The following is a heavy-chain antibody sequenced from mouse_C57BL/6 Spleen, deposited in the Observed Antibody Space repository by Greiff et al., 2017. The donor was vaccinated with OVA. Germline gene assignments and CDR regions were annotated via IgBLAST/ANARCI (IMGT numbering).Heavy chain of an antibody. CDR2: IDPSDSYT. J-gene: IGHJ1*03. CDR3: ARHYGSSTGYFDV. V-gene: IGHV1-50*01. Sequence: VQLQQPGAELVKPGASVKLSCKASGYTFTSYWMQWVKQRPGQGLEWIGEIDPSDSYTNYNQKFKGKATLTADTSSSTAYMQLSSLTSEDSAVYYCARHYGSSTGYFDVWGTGTTVTVSS. D-gene: IGHD1-1*01. CDR1: GYTFTSYW.